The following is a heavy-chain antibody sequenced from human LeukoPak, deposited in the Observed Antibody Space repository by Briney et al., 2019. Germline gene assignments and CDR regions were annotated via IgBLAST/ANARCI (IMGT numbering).Heavy chain of an antibody. D-gene: IGHD2-8*02. Sequence: GRSLRLSCAASGFTFSSYAMSWVRQAPGKGLEWVSAISGSGGSTYYADSVKGRFTISRDNSKNTLYLQMNSLRAEDTAVYYCAKDGGVKGDANYYYYYGMDVWGQGTTVTVSS. V-gene: IGHV3-23*01. CDR3: AKDGGVKGDANYYYYYGMDV. CDR1: GFTFSSYA. CDR2: ISGSGGST. J-gene: IGHJ6*02.